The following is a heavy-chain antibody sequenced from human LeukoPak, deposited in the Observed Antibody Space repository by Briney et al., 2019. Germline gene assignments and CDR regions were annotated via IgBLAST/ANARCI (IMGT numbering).Heavy chain of an antibody. CDR2: INSDGSNT. J-gene: IGHJ2*01. D-gene: IGHD3-16*01. V-gene: IGHV3-74*01. Sequence: PGGSLRLSCAASGFAFSNYWMHWVRQAPGKGLVWVSRINSDGSNTNYVDSVKGRFTISRDTAKDSLYLQLNSLRAGDTAVYYCVREPAYTGNWWYPDLWGRGTLVTVSS. CDR3: VREPAYTGNWWYPDL. CDR1: GFAFSNYW.